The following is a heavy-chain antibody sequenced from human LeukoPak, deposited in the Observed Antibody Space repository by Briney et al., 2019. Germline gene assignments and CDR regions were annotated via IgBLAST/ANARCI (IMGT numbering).Heavy chain of an antibody. CDR2: ISSSSSYI. CDR1: GFTFSSYS. Sequence: GGSLRLSCAASGFTFSSYSMNWVRQAPGKGLEWVSSISSSSSYIYYADSVKGRFTISRDNAKNSLYLQMNSLRAEDTAVYYCARDLGFWSGCFSSFDYWGQGTLVTVSS. V-gene: IGHV3-21*01. J-gene: IGHJ4*02. CDR3: ARDLGFWSGCFSSFDY. D-gene: IGHD3-3*01.